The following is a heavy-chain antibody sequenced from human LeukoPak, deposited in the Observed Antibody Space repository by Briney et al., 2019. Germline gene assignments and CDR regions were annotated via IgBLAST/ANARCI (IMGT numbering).Heavy chain of an antibody. J-gene: IGHJ4*02. CDR1: GGSFSGYY. Sequence: PSETLSLTCAVYGGSFSGYYWSWIRQPPGKGLEWIGEINHSGSTNYNPSLKSRVTISVDTSKNQFSLKLSSVTAADTAVYYCARGQVPLDYWGQGTLVTVSS. V-gene: IGHV4-34*01. CDR3: ARGQVPLDY. CDR2: INHSGST.